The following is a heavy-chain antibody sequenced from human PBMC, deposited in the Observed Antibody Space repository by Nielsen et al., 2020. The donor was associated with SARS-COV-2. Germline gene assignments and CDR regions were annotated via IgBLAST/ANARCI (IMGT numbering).Heavy chain of an antibody. CDR3: ARVPYYDFWSGYYIDGMDV. J-gene: IGHJ6*02. D-gene: IGHD3-3*01. Sequence: GESLKISCAASGFTFSSHEMNWVRQAPGKGLEWVSYISSSGSTIYYADSVKGRFTISRDNAKNSLYLQMNSLRAEDTAVYYCARVPYYDFWSGYYIDGMDVWGQGTTVTVSS. CDR1: GFTFSSHE. V-gene: IGHV3-48*03. CDR2: ISSSGSTI.